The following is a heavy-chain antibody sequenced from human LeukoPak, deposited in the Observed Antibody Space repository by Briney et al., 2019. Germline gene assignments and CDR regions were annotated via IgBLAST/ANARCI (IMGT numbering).Heavy chain of an antibody. D-gene: IGHD4-11*01. V-gene: IGHV3-21*01. Sequence: GESLKISCAASGFTFSSYSMNWVRQAPGKGLEWVSSISSSSSYIYYADSVKGRFTISRDNAKNSLCLQMNSLRAEDTAVYYCARASPEYSNYGEDNWFDPWGLGTLVTVSS. CDR2: ISSSSSYI. J-gene: IGHJ5*02. CDR1: GFTFSSYS. CDR3: ARASPEYSNYGEDNWFDP.